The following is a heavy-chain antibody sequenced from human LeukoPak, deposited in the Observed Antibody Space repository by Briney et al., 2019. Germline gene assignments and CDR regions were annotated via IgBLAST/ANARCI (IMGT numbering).Heavy chain of an antibody. V-gene: IGHV4-59*08. CDR3: ASDGDTGAYFDY. J-gene: IGHJ4*02. CDR2: IYYSGST. CDR1: GGSISSYY. D-gene: IGHD5-18*01. Sequence: SETLSLTCTVSGGSISSYYWSWIRQPPGKGLEWIGYIYYSGSTNYNPSLKSRVTISVDTSKNQFSLKLSSVTAADTAVYYCASDGDTGAYFDYWGQGTLVTVSS.